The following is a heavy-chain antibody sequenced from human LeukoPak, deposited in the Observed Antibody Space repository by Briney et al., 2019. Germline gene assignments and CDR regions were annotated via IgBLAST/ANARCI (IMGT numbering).Heavy chain of an antibody. CDR2: TYWNDDQ. CDR3: AHNGLYH. J-gene: IGHJ5*02. V-gene: IGHV2-5*01. D-gene: IGHD2-2*03. CDR1: GFSLSTSGVG. Sequence: KESGPTLVKPTQTLTLTCTFSGFSLSTSGVGVAWMRQSPGRAPEWLAVTYWNDDQRYSPSLKSRLTITKDTSKNQVVLTMTNMDPADTATYHCAHNGLYHWGQGTLVTVSS.